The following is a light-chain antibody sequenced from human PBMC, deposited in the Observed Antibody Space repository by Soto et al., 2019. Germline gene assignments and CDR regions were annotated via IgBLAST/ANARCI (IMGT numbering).Light chain of an antibody. V-gene: IGKV3-15*01. CDR1: QSVSSN. J-gene: IGKJ2*01. CDR2: GAS. Sequence: EIVMTQSPATLSVSPGERATLSCRASQSVSSNLAWYQQKPGQAPRLLIYGASTRATGIPGRFSGSGSGTEFTLTISSLQSEDFAIYYCQQYNNWPPKHTFGQGTKLEIK. CDR3: QQYNNWPPKHT.